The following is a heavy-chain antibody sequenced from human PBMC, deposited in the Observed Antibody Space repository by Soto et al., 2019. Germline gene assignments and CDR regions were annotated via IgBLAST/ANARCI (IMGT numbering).Heavy chain of an antibody. J-gene: IGHJ4*02. V-gene: IGHV3-30-3*01. Sequence: ESVGGVVQPGRSLRLSCAASGFTFSSYAMHWVRQAPGKGLEWVAVISYDGSNKYYADSVKGRFTISRDNSKNTLYLQMNSLRAEDTAVYYCVRSSGWYVAFDYWGQGTLVTVSS. CDR1: GFTFSSYA. CDR2: ISYDGSNK. D-gene: IGHD6-19*01. CDR3: VRSSGWYVAFDY.